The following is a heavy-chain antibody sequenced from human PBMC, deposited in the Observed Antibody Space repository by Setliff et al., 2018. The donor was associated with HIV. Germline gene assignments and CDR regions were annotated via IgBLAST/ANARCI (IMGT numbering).Heavy chain of an antibody. CDR3: ARDYCSSTTCEDYFDY. CDR2: IIPILGIA. CDR1: GGTFSSYA. V-gene: IGHV1-69*10. J-gene: IGHJ4*02. D-gene: IGHD2-2*01. Sequence: SVKVSCKASGGTFSSYAISWVRQAPGQGLEWMGGIIPILGIANYAQKFQGRVTITTDESTSTAYMELSSLRSDDTAVYYCARDYCSSTTCEDYFDYWGQGTLVTVSS.